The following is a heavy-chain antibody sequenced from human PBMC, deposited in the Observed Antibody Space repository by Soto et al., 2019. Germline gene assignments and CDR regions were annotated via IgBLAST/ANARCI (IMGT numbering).Heavy chain of an antibody. J-gene: IGHJ4*02. CDR1: GGSISSYY. D-gene: IGHD3-22*01. CDR2: MYYTGTT. V-gene: IGHV4-59*01. Sequence: PSETLSLTCTVSGGSISSYYWSWIRQPPGKGLEWIGYMYYTGTTDSNPSLKSRVTISVDTSKNQFSLRLTSVTAADTAMYYCARELYDSNGYYRRLDYWGQGTLVTVSS. CDR3: ARELYDSNGYYRRLDY.